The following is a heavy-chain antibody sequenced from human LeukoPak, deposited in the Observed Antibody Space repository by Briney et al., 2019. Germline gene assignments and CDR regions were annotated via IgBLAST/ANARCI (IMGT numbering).Heavy chain of an antibody. CDR1: GGSISSGGYY. CDR3: ARAHVVAAPFDP. J-gene: IGHJ5*02. CDR2: IYYSGST. Sequence: QVQLQESGPGLVKPSQTLSLTCTVSGGSISSGGYYWSWIRQHPGKGLEWIGYIYYSGSTYYNPSLKSRVTISVGTSKNQFSLKLSSVTSSDTAVYYCARAHVVAAPFDPWGQGTLVTVPS. D-gene: IGHD2-15*01. V-gene: IGHV4-31*03.